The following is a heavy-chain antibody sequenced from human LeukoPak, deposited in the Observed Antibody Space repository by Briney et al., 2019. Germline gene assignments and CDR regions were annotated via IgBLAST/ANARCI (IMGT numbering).Heavy chain of an antibody. CDR2: IIPILGIA. CDR1: GYTFTSYG. V-gene: IGHV1-69*04. Sequence: GASVKVSCKASGYTFTSYGISWVRQAPGQGLEWMGRIIPILGIANYAQKFQGRVTITADKSTSTAYMELSSLRSEDTAVYYCARGGFYGSGSYRYYYYGMDVWGQGTTVTVSS. J-gene: IGHJ6*02. D-gene: IGHD3-10*01. CDR3: ARGGFYGSGSYRYYYYGMDV.